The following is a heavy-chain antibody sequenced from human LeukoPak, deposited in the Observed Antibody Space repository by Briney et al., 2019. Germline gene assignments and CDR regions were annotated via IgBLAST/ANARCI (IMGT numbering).Heavy chain of an antibody. CDR2: IYYSGST. CDR1: GGSISSYY. D-gene: IGHD2-2*01. Sequence: SQTLSLTCTVSGGSISSYYWSWIRQPPGKGLEWIGYIYYSGSTNYNPSLKSRVTISVDTSKNQFSLKLSSVTAADTAVYYCARYVVPAALIDYWGQGTLVTVSS. J-gene: IGHJ4*02. CDR3: ARYVVPAALIDY. V-gene: IGHV4-59*01.